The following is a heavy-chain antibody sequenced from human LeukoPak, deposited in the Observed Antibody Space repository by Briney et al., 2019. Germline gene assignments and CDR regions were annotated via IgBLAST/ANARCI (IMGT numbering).Heavy chain of an antibody. J-gene: IGHJ5*02. CDR2: IYWDSSSV. V-gene: IGHV3-9*01. CDR1: EFIFDDFA. Sequence: PGRSLRLSCTVSEFIFDDFAMHWVRQAPGKGLEWVSGIYWDSSSVDYADSVKGRFTISRDNAKNSLYLQMNSLRAEDTAVYYCARGPPLFDPWGQGTLVAVSS. CDR3: ARGPPLFDP.